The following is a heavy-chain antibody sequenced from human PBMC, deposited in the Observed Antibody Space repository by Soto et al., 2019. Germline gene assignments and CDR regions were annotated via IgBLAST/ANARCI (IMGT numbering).Heavy chain of an antibody. CDR1: GYTFTSYY. Sequence: ASVKVSCKASGYTFTSYYMHWVRQAPGQGLEWMGIINPSGGSTSYAQKFQGRVTMTRDTSTSTVYMELSSLRSEDTAVYYCATDLMGDGYDLYYFDYWGQGTLVAVSS. J-gene: IGHJ4*02. CDR2: INPSGGST. V-gene: IGHV1-46*01. CDR3: ATDLMGDGYDLYYFDY. D-gene: IGHD5-12*01.